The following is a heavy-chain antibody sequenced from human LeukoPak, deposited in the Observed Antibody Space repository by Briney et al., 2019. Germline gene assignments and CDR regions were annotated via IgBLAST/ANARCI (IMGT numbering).Heavy chain of an antibody. CDR3: ATATIFGVVIYY. V-gene: IGHV3-30*04. Sequence: GGSLRLSCAASGFTFSSYVMHWVRQAPGKGLEWVAVISYDGSNKYYADSVKGRFTISRDNSKNTLYLQMNSLRPEDTAVYYCATATIFGVVIYYWGQGTLVTVSS. J-gene: IGHJ4*02. D-gene: IGHD3-3*01. CDR2: ISYDGSNK. CDR1: GFTFSSYV.